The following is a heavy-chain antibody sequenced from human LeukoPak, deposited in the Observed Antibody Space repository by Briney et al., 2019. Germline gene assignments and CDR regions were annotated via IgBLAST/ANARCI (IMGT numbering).Heavy chain of an antibody. J-gene: IGHJ4*02. CDR1: GESFSGYY. CDR2: INHSEST. CDR3: ARGGIYCGSDCFIDY. Sequence: PSETLSLTCAVYGESFSGYYWSWLRQPPGKGPECIGEINHSESTNYNPSLKSRVTISVDTSKNQFSLRLSTVTAADTAVYYCARGGIYCGSDCFIDYWGQGTLVTVSS. V-gene: IGHV4-34*01. D-gene: IGHD2-21*02.